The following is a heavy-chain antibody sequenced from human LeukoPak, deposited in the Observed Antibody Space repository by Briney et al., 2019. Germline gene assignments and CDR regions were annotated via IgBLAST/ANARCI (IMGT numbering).Heavy chain of an antibody. CDR2: INWNGGST. J-gene: IGHJ4*02. D-gene: IGHD5-12*01. CDR3: ARENVDIVATIMFDY. CDR1: GFTFDDYG. V-gene: IGHV3-20*04. Sequence: GGSLRLSCAASGFTFDDYGMSWVRQAPGKGLEWVSGINWNGGSTGYADSVKGRFTISRDNAKNSLYLQMNSLRAEDTALYYCARENVDIVATIMFDYWGQGTLVTVSS.